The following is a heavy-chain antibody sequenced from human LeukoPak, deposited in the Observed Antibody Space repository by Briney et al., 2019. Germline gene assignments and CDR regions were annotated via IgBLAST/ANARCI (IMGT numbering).Heavy chain of an antibody. V-gene: IGHV4-30-2*01. J-gene: IGHJ5*02. Sequence: PSETLSLTCAVSGGSISSGGYSWSWIRQPPGKGLEWIGYIYHSGNTYYNPSLKSRVTISVDRSKNQFSLKLSSVTAADTAVYYCARRSYYDSSGYLNWFDPWGQGTLVTVSS. CDR2: IYHSGNT. CDR1: GGSISSGGYS. CDR3: ARRSYYDSSGYLNWFDP. D-gene: IGHD3-22*01.